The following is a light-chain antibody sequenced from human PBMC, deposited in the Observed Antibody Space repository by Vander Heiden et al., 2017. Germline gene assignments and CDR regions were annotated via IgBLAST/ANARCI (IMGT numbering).Light chain of an antibody. CDR1: QSLVNSDGNTY. Sequence: DVVMTQSPLSLPVTLGQAAAISSRSSQSLVNSDGNTYLSWFQQRPGQSPRRLIYRVSNRDSGVPDRISGSGSGTDFTLKISRVEAEDVGVYFCMQGSHWPLTFGGGTRVEIK. J-gene: IGKJ4*01. CDR2: RVS. CDR3: MQGSHWPLT. V-gene: IGKV2-30*01.